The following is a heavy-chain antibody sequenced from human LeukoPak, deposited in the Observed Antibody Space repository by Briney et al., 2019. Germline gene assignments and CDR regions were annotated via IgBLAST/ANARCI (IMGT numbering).Heavy chain of an antibody. CDR1: GFTFSSYA. J-gene: IGHJ4*02. V-gene: IGHV3-23*01. D-gene: IGHD3-10*01. Sequence: GGSLRLSCAASGFTFSSYAMSWVRQAPGKGLEWVSAISGSGGSKYYADSVKGRFTISRDNAKNSLYLQMNSLRAEDTAVYYCARGSYGSGSEFDYWGQGTLVTVSS. CDR2: ISGSGGSK. CDR3: ARGSYGSGSEFDY.